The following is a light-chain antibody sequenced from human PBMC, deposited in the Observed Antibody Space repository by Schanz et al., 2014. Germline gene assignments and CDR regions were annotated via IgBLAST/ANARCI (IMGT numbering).Light chain of an antibody. V-gene: IGKV3-20*01. CDR2: GAS. J-gene: IGKJ1*01. Sequence: EIVLTQSPGTLSLSPGERATLSCRASQSVSSSYLAWYQQKPGQAPRLLISGASNRATGIPDRFSGSGSGTDFTLTISRLDPEDFAVYYCQQYGSSPWTFGQGTKVEIK. CDR3: QQYGSSPWT. CDR1: QSVSSSY.